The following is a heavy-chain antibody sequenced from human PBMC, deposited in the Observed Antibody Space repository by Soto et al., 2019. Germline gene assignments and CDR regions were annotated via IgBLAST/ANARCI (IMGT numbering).Heavy chain of an antibody. Sequence: QVQLVQSGAEVKKPGASVKVSCKASGYTFTSYYMHWVRQAPGQGLEWMGIINPSGGSTSYAQKFQGKVTMTRDTSMSTVYMELSSLRSEDTAVYYCAREPNTATVTTAFGAFDIWGQGTMVTVS. J-gene: IGHJ3*02. CDR2: INPSGGST. CDR3: AREPNTATVTTAFGAFDI. V-gene: IGHV1-46*03. CDR1: GYTFTSYY. D-gene: IGHD4-17*01.